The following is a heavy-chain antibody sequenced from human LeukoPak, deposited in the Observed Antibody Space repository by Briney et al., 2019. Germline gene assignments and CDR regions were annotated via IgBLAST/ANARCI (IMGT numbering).Heavy chain of an antibody. V-gene: IGHV1-69*13. CDR3: ARVSPYYDILTGYSPAVY. Sequence: SVKVSCKASLGTLSSYAIRWVRQAPRHGLEWMGGIIPIFGSANYAQKFQGRVTITADESTSTAYMELSSLRSEDTAVYYCARVSPYYDILTGYSPAVYWGQGTLVTVSS. CDR2: IIPIFGSA. D-gene: IGHD3-9*01. CDR1: LGTLSSYA. J-gene: IGHJ4*02.